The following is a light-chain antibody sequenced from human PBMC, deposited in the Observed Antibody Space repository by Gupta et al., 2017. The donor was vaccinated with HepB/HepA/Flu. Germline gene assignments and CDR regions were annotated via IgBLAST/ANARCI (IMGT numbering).Light chain of an antibody. V-gene: IGLV2-14*03. CDR3: SSYTSSSTLV. Sequence: QSPLPQPASVSGSPGQSITISCTGTSSDVGGYNFVSWYQQHPGKAPKLMIYDVSNRPSGVSNRFSGSKSGNTASLTISGLQAEDEADYSCSSYTSSSTLVFGGGTKLTVL. CDR1: SSDVGGYNF. CDR2: DVS. J-gene: IGLJ2*01.